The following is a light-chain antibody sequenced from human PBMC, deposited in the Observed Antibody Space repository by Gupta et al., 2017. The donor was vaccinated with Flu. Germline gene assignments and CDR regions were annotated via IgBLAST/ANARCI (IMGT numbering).Light chain of an antibody. CDR3: GTWDSRLSAAV. V-gene: IGLV1-51*01. CDR2: DNN. CDR1: SSNIGNNY. J-gene: IGLJ7*01. Sequence: QSVLTQPPSVSAAPGQKVTISCSGSSSNIGNNYVSWYQQLPGTTTKLLIYDNNKRPSGIPDRFSGSKSGTSATLGSTGLQTGDEADYYGGTWDSRLSAAVFGGGTQLTVL.